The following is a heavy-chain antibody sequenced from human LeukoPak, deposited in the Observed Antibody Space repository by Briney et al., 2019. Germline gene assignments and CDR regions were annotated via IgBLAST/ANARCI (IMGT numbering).Heavy chain of an antibody. Sequence: PGGSLRLSCAASGFTLSSYSMNWVRQAPGKGLEWVSSISSSSSYIYYADSVKGRFTISRDNAKNSLYLQMNSLRAEDTAVYHCARASAPGTNFDYWGQGTLVTVSS. D-gene: IGHD6-13*01. CDR1: GFTLSSYS. CDR3: ARASAPGTNFDY. CDR2: ISSSSSYI. V-gene: IGHV3-21*01. J-gene: IGHJ4*02.